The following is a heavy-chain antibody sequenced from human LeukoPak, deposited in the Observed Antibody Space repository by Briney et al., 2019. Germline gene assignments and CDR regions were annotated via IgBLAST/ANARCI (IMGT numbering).Heavy chain of an antibody. D-gene: IGHD3-16*01. V-gene: IGHV3-23*01. CDR3: ARDQALYFSYGDY. CDR1: GFTFSSYA. CDR2: ISGSGGST. Sequence: GGSLRLSCAASGFTFSSYAMSWVRQAPGKGLEWVSAISGSGGSTYYADSVKGRFTISRDNSKNTLYLQMNSLRAEDTAVYYCARDQALYFSYGDYWGQGTLVTVSS. J-gene: IGHJ4*02.